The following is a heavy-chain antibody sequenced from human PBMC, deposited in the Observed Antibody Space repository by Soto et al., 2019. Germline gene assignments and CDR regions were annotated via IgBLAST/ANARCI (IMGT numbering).Heavy chain of an antibody. CDR2: ISSSPFST. CDR3: VRDHPLGVRRYFDY. V-gene: IGHV3-11*05. Sequence: QVQLVESGGDLVKPGGSLRLSCAASGFTFSDYYMNWIRKAPGKGLEWVSYISSSPFSTNYADSVKGRFTISRDNAKNSLYLQMNSLRVEDTAVYYCVRDHPLGVRRYFDYWGQGTLVTVSS. D-gene: IGHD1-26*01. J-gene: IGHJ4*02. CDR1: GFTFSDYY.